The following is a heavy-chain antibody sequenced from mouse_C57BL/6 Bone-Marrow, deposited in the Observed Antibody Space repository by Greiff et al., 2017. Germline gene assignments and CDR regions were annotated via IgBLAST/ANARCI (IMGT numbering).Heavy chain of an antibody. J-gene: IGHJ3*01. CDR3: ARELPFAY. CDR2: ISSGGSYT. Sequence: EVMLVESGGDLVKPGGSLKLSCAASGFTFSSYGMSWVRQTPDKRLEWVATISSGGSYTYYPDSVKGRFIISRDNAKNTLYLQMRSLKSEDTAIYYCARELPFAYWGQGNLVTVSA. D-gene: IGHD2-1*01. CDR1: GFTFSSYG. V-gene: IGHV5-6*01.